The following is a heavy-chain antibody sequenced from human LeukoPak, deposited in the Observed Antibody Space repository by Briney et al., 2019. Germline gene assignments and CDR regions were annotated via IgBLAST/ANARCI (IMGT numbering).Heavy chain of an antibody. J-gene: IGHJ3*02. D-gene: IGHD3-22*01. CDR3: AKEEETMIVVKDAFDI. CDR1: GFTFSSYA. V-gene: IGHV3-23*01. Sequence: QPGGSLRLSCAASGFTFSSYAMSWVRQAPGKGLEWVSAISGSGGSTYYADSVKGRFTISRDNSKNTLYLQMNSLRAEDTAVYYCAKEEETMIVVKDAFDIWGQGTMVTVSS. CDR2: ISGSGGST.